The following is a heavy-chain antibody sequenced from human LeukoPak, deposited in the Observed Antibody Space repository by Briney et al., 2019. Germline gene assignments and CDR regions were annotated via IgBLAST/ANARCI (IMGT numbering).Heavy chain of an antibody. CDR2: SKNKANNKANSYTT. D-gene: IGHD3-22*01. CDR3: AKGAEEGVVITSVYYYYMDV. J-gene: IGHJ6*03. CDR1: GFTFSDHD. Sequence: GGSLRLSCAASGFTFSDHDMDWVRQAPGKGLEWIARSKNKANNKANSYTTEYAASVKGRFTISRDDSQNSLYLQMNSLRAEDTAVYYCAKGAEEGVVITSVYYYYMDVWGKGTTVTISS. V-gene: IGHV3-72*01.